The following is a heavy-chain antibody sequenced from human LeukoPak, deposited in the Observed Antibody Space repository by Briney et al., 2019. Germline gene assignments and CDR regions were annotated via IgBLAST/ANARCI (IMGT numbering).Heavy chain of an antibody. Sequence: PSETLSLTCTVSGGSISSYYWSWIRQPPGEGLEWIGYIYYSGSTNYNPSLKSRVTISVDTSKNQFSLKLSSVTAADTAVYYCARRGPLSAHAFDIWGQGTMVTVSS. V-gene: IGHV4-59*08. D-gene: IGHD2-2*01. CDR3: ARRGPLSAHAFDI. CDR1: GGSISSYY. CDR2: IYYSGST. J-gene: IGHJ3*02.